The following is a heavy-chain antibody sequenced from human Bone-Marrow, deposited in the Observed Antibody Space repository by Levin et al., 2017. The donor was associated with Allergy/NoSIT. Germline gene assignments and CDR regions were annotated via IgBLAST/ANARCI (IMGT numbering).Heavy chain of an antibody. CDR1: GFTFSSSW. V-gene: IGHV3-74*01. CDR3: ARVRGSGITIFGVVRSLDY. J-gene: IGHJ4*02. Sequence: LSLTCAASGFTFSSSWMHWVRQAPGKGLVWVSRINSDGSSTSYADSVKGRFTISRDNAKNTLYLQMNSLRAEDTAVYYCARVRGSGITIFGVVRSLDYWGQGTLVTVSS. CDR2: INSDGSST. D-gene: IGHD3-3*01.